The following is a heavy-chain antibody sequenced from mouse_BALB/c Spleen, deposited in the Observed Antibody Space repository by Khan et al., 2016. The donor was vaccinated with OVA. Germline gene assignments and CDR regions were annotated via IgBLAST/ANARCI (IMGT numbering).Heavy chain of an antibody. Sequence: VQLQQSGAELVKPGASVKLSCTASGFNIKDTYIHWMKQRPEQGLEWIGRIDPPNDDSKYGPKFQAQATLTADTSSNTAYLQLSSLTSEDTSVYYRATLYGNPFAFWGQGTLVSVSA. V-gene: IGHV14-3*02. CDR2: IDPPNDDS. CDR3: ATLYGNPFAF. D-gene: IGHD2-1*01. CDR1: GFNIKDTY. J-gene: IGHJ3*01.